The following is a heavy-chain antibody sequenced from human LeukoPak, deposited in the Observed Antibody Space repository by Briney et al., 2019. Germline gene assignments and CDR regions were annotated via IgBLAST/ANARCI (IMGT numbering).Heavy chain of an antibody. V-gene: IGHV4-39*07. CDR1: GGSISDSRYY. J-gene: IGHJ6*03. CDR3: ARGMGAITRGYYMDV. D-gene: IGHD1-26*01. CDR2: IHYSGST. Sequence: WETLSLTCTVSGGSISDSRYYWGWIRQPPGMGLEWIGNIHYSGSTNYNPSVKSRVTISVDTSKNQFSLKLSSVTAADTAVYYCARGMGAITRGYYMDVWGKGTTVTVSS.